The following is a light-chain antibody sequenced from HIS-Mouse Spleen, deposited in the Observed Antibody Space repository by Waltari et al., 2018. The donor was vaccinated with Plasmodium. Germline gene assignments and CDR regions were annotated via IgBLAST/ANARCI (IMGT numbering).Light chain of an antibody. J-gene: IGLJ2*01. CDR1: SSDVGRYNL. Sequence: QSALTQPASVSGSPGQSIPISCTGTSSDVGRYNLVSWYQQHPGKAPKLMMYEGSKRPSGVSNRFSGSKSGNTASLTISGLQAEDEADYYCCSYAGSSTHVVFGGGTKLTVL. CDR2: EGS. CDR3: CSYAGSSTHVV. V-gene: IGLV2-23*01.